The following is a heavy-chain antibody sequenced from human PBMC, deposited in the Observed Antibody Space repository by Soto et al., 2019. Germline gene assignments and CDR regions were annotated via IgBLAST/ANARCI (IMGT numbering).Heavy chain of an antibody. Sequence: SETLSLTCTVSGGSISSSSYYWGWIRQPPGKGLEWIGSIYYSGSTYYNPSLKSRVTISVDTSKNQFSLKLSSVTAADTAVYYCASPGPAGGYDSWGFDYWGQGTLVTVSS. J-gene: IGHJ4*02. CDR1: GGSISSSSYY. D-gene: IGHD5-12*01. CDR2: IYYSGST. CDR3: ASPGPAGGYDSWGFDY. V-gene: IGHV4-39*01.